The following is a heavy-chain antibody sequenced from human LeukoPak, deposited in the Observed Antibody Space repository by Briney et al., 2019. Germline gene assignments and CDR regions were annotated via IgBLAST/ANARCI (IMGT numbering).Heavy chain of an antibody. CDR1: GFTFSSYA. CDR2: ASGSGGST. CDR3: AKEGCIGISCYANC. Sequence: PGGSLRLSCAASGFTFSSYAMTWVRQAPGKGLEWVSAASGSGGSTYYADSVKGRFTISRDNSKSTLYQQMNSLRAEDTAVYYCAKEGCIGISCYANCWGQGTLVTVSS. D-gene: IGHD2-2*01. J-gene: IGHJ4*02. V-gene: IGHV3-23*01.